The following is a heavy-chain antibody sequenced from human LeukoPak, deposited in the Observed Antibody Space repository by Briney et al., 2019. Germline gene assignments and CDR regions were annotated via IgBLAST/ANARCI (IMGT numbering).Heavy chain of an antibody. CDR1: GGSISSYY. CDR3: ARTTMVRGANFDY. J-gene: IGHJ4*02. Sequence: SETLSLTCTVSGGSISSYYWSWVRQPPGKGLEWIGFVYYTGSTNYSPSLKSRVTISVDTSKNQFSLKLSSVTAADTAVYYCARTTMVRGANFDYWGQGTLVTVSS. CDR2: VYYTGST. V-gene: IGHV4-59*01. D-gene: IGHD3-10*01.